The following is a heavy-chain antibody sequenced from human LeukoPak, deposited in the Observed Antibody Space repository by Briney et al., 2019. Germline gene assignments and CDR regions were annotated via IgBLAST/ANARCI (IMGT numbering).Heavy chain of an antibody. J-gene: IGHJ6*03. V-gene: IGHV1-69*13. Sequence: ASVKVSCKASGGTFSSYAISWVRQAPGQGLEWMGGIIPIFGTANYAQKFQGRVTITADGSTSTAYMELSSLRSEDTAVYYCARGRSTPRYCSSTSCYAGEHYYYYYMDVWGKGTTVTVSS. CDR1: GGTFSSYA. D-gene: IGHD2-2*01. CDR2: IIPIFGTA. CDR3: ARGRSTPRYCSSTSCYAGEHYYYYYMDV.